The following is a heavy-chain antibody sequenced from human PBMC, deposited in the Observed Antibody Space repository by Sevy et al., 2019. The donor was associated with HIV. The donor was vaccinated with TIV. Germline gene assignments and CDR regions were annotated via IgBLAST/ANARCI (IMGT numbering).Heavy chain of an antibody. V-gene: IGHV3-7*01. CDR1: GFTFSSYW. Sequence: GGSLRLSCVASGFTFSSYWMNWVRLAPGKGLEWVANINQDGSVKYFVDSVKGRFTISRDNAKNSLYLQMNSLTVEDTAIYYCAREGYMNSGDYWGQGTLVTVSS. J-gene: IGHJ4*02. D-gene: IGHD1-1*01. CDR3: AREGYMNSGDY. CDR2: INQDGSVK.